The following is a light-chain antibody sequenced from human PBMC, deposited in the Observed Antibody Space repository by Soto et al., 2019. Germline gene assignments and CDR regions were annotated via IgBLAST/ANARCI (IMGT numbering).Light chain of an antibody. CDR3: QQYGSSPWT. CDR2: AAS. J-gene: IGKJ1*01. Sequence: EISLMEVPGTLSSATAQRATLSCRAIQSVSSSCLGWHQQKPGQAPRLLIYAASRRATGIPDRFSGSGSGTDFTLTISSLEPEDFAVYYSQQYGSSPWTLGQGTKVDMK. CDR1: QSVSSSC. V-gene: IGKV3-20*01.